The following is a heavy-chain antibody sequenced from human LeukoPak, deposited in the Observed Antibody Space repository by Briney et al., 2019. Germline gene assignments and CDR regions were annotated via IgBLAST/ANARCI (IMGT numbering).Heavy chain of an antibody. CDR3: ARGVVVPAAIFGAFDI. D-gene: IGHD2-2*02. V-gene: IGHV5-51*01. CDR1: GYSFTSYW. Sequence: GESLKISCKGSGYSFTSYWIGWVRQMPGKGLEWMGIIYPGDSDTRYSPSFQGQVTISADKSISTAYLQWSSLKASDTAMYYCARGVVVPAAIFGAFDIWGQGTMVTVSS. CDR2: IYPGDSDT. J-gene: IGHJ3*02.